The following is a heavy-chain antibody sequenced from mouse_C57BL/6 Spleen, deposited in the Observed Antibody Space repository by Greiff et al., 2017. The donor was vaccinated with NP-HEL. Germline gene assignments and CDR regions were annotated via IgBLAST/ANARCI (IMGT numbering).Heavy chain of an antibody. J-gene: IGHJ3*01. D-gene: IGHD1-1*01. CDR2: IYPRDGST. CDR3: AREGYGSSQAWFAY. CDR1: GYTFTSYD. V-gene: IGHV1-85*01. Sequence: VQLQQSGPELVKPGASVKLSCKASGYTFTSYDINWVKQRPGQGLEWIGWIYPRDGSTKYNEKFKGKATLTVDTSSSTAYMELHSLTSEDSAVYFCAREGYGSSQAWFAYWGQGTLVTVSA.